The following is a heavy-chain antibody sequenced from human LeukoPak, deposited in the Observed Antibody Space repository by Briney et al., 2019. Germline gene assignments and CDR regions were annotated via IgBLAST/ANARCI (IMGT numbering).Heavy chain of an antibody. V-gene: IGHV1-69*05. CDR3: ARGQGSGWYDGTYYFDY. CDR1: GGTFSSYA. CDR2: IIPIFGTA. D-gene: IGHD6-19*01. Sequence: SVKVSCKASGGTFSSYAISWVRQAPGQGLEWMGRIIPIFGTANYAQKFQGRVTIITDESTSTAYMELSSLRSEDTAVYYCARGQGSGWYDGTYYFDYWGQGTLVTVSS. J-gene: IGHJ4*02.